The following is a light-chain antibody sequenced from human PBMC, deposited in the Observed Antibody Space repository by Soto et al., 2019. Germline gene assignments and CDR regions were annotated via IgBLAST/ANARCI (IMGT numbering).Light chain of an antibody. CDR2: LGS. Sequence: DIVMTQSPLSLPVTPGEPASISCRSSQSLLHSNGYNYLDWYLQKPGQSPQFLIYLGSNRASGVPDRFSGSGSGTDVTLKISRVEAEDVGVYYCMQALQTPRTFGQGTKVEIK. CDR1: QSLLHSNGYNY. J-gene: IGKJ1*01. CDR3: MQALQTPRT. V-gene: IGKV2-28*01.